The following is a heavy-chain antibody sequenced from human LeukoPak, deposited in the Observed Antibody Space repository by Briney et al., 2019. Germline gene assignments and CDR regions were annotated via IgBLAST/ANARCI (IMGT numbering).Heavy chain of an antibody. CDR3: ARHGAYYYDSSGYLLCLNY. CDR1: GYSFTSYW. Sequence: GESLKISCKGSGYSFTSYWISWVRQMPGKGLEWMGRIDPSDSYTNYSPSFQGHVTISADKSISTAYLQWSSLKASDTAMYYCARHGAYYYDSSGYLLCLNYWGQGTLVTVSS. J-gene: IGHJ4*02. V-gene: IGHV5-10-1*01. CDR2: IDPSDSYT. D-gene: IGHD3-22*01.